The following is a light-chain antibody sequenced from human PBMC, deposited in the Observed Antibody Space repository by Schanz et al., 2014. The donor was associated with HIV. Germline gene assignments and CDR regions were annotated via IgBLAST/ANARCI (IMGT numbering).Light chain of an antibody. V-gene: IGLV2-14*03. CDR1: SGDVGTYNY. CDR3: SSYTSSSTFGV. Sequence: QSALTQPASVSGSPGQSITISCTGTSGDVGTYNYVSWYQQHPGKAPKLMIYDVSNRPSGVSNRFSGSKSGNTASLTISGLQAEDEADYYCSSYTSSSTFGVFGGGTKLTVL. CDR2: DVS. J-gene: IGLJ3*02.